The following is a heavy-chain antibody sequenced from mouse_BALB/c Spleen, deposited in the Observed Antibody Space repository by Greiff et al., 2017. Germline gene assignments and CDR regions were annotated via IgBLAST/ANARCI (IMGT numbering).Heavy chain of an antibody. CDR1: GYSITSGYS. D-gene: IGHD1-1*01. Sequence: DVHLVESGPDLVKPSQSLSLTCTVTGYSITSGYSWHWIRQFPGNKLEWMGYIHYSGSTNYNPSLKSRISITRDTSKNQFFLQLNSVTTEDTATYYCARREYYYGSSGYAMDYWGQGTSVTVSS. J-gene: IGHJ4*01. CDR3: ARREYYYGSSGYAMDY. V-gene: IGHV3-1*02. CDR2: IHYSGST.